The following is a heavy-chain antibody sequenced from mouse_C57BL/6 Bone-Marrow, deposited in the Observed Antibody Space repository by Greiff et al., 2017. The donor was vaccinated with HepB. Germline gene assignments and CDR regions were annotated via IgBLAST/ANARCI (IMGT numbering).Heavy chain of an antibody. V-gene: IGHV5-6*01. D-gene: IGHD2-5*01. J-gene: IGHJ4*01. Sequence: VQLQQSGGDLVKPGGSLKLSCAASGFTFSSYGMSWVRQTPDKRLEWVATISSGGSYTYYPDSVKGRFTISRDNAKNTLYLQMSSLKSEDTAMYYCARQGAYYSNYDYAMDYWGQGTSVTVSS. CDR2: ISSGGSYT. CDR1: GFTFSSYG. CDR3: ARQGAYYSNYDYAMDY.